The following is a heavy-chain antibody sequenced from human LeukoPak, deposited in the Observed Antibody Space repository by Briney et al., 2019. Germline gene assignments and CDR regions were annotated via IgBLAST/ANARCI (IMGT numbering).Heavy chain of an antibody. V-gene: IGHV3-48*03. CDR2: ISSSGSTI. CDR1: GFTFSSYE. D-gene: IGHD3-10*02. J-gene: IGHJ6*04. CDR3: AELGITMIGGV. Sequence: PGGSLRLSCAASGFTFSSYEMNWVRQAPGKGLEWVSYISSSGSTIYYADSVKGRFTISRDNAKNSLYLQMNSLRAEDTAVYFCAELGITMIGGVWGKGTTVTISS.